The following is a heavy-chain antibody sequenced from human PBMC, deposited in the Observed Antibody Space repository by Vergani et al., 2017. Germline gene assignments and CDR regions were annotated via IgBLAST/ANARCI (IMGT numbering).Heavy chain of an antibody. J-gene: IGHJ5*02. CDR1: GSSIRSSNYY. Sequence: QLQLQESGPGLVKPSATLSLTCSVSGSSIRSSNYYWGWIRQPPGKGLEWIASIYYSGSTYYNPSLKSRVTISVDTSKHQLSLKLSSVTAADTAVYFCARHSTVEWLVKLGWIDPWGQGILVTVSS. CDR3: ARHSTVEWLVKLGWIDP. CDR2: IYYSGST. V-gene: IGHV4-39*01. D-gene: IGHD6-19*01.